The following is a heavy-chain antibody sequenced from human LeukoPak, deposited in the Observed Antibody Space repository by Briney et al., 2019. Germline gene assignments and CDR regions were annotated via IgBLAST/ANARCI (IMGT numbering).Heavy chain of an antibody. CDR1: GFSLSTSGVG. J-gene: IGHJ5*02. CDR2: IYWNDDK. Sequence: SGPTLVKPTQTLTLTCTFSGFSLSTSGVGVGWIRRPPGKALEWLALIYWNDDKRYGPSLKSRLTITKDTSKNQVVLTMTNMDPVDTATYYCAHLVYYDFWSGYYSNWFDPWGQGTLVTVSS. V-gene: IGHV2-5*01. CDR3: AHLVYYDFWSGYYSNWFDP. D-gene: IGHD3-3*01.